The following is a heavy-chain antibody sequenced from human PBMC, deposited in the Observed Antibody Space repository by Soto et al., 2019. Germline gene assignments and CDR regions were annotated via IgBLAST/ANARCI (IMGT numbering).Heavy chain of an antibody. CDR3: ARHGLGYCSGGSCYSGYYYGMDV. CDR1: GYSFTSYW. V-gene: IGHV5-51*01. Sequence: GESLKISCKGSGYSFTSYWIGWVRQMPGKGLEWMGIIYPGDSDTRYSPSFQGQVTISADKSISTAYLQWSSLKASDTAMYYRARHGLGYCSGGSCYSGYYYGMDVWGQGTTVTVSS. D-gene: IGHD2-15*01. J-gene: IGHJ6*02. CDR2: IYPGDSDT.